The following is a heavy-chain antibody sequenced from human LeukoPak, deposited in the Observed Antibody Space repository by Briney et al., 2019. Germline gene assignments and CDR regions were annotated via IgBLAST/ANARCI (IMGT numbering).Heavy chain of an antibody. CDR1: GFTFSDHY. CDR2: VSQSGSTI. CDR3: AREGHTYGSDY. D-gene: IGHD3-10*01. V-gene: IGHV3-11*01. Sequence: PGGSLRLSCTASGFTFSDHYMSWIRQAPGKGLEWVSYVSQSGSTIYYADSVKGRFTISRDNGKNSLYLQMNSLRAEDTGMYYCAREGHTYGSDYWGQGTLVTVSS. J-gene: IGHJ4*02.